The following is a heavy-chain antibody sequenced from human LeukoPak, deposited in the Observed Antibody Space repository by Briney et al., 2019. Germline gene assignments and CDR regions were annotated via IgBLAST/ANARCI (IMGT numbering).Heavy chain of an antibody. CDR3: ARVASWAAGY. CDR1: GFTFSSSR. J-gene: IGHJ4*02. CDR2: ISDDGSSI. Sequence: GGSLRLSCAASGFTFSSSRMHWVRQAPGKGLVWVSRISDDGSSITYAESVKGRFTISRDNARNTLYLQMNSLRAEDTAVYYCARVASWAAGYWGQGTLVTVSS. V-gene: IGHV3-74*01. D-gene: IGHD1-26*01.